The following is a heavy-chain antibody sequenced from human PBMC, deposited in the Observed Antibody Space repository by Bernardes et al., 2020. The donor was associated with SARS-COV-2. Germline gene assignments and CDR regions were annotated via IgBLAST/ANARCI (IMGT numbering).Heavy chain of an antibody. D-gene: IGHD5-18*01. CDR3: VRGDPNDAADTAMFGVDV. Sequence: ASVKVSCKASGYTFLNYYMHWVRQPPGQGLEWMGIINLSDGSTSHAQKFQGRVTMTRDTSTSTVNMELSSLSSEDTAVFYCVRGDPNDAADTAMFGVDVWGRATTVTVSS. CDR1: GYTFLNYY. CDR2: INLSDGST. J-gene: IGHJ6*02. V-gene: IGHV1-46*01.